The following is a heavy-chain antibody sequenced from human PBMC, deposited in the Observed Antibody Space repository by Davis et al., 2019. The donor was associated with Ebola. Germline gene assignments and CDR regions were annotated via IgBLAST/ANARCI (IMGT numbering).Heavy chain of an antibody. V-gene: IGHV4-59*01. J-gene: IGHJ4*02. CDR1: GGSISSYY. Sequence: MPSETLSLTCTVSGGSISSYYWSWIRQPPGKGLEWIGYIYYSGSTNYNPSLKSRVTISVDTSKNQFSPKLSSVTAADTAVYYCARGMTTYDYWGQGTLVTVSS. CDR3: ARGMTTYDY. D-gene: IGHD4-17*01. CDR2: IYYSGST.